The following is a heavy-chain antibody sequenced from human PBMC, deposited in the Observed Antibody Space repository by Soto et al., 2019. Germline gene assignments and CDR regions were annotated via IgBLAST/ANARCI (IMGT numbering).Heavy chain of an antibody. D-gene: IGHD3-9*01. CDR1: GFTFGIYG. CDR3: AKEGLRYFDWLRNWFDP. J-gene: IGHJ5*02. V-gene: IGHV3-30*02. Sequence: PGGSLRLSCAASGFTFGIYGMHWVRQAPGKGLEWVAVIWYDGSIKYHADSVKGRFTISRDNSKNTLYLQMNSLRAEDTAVYYCAKEGLRYFDWLRNWFDPWGQGTLVTVSS. CDR2: IWYDGSIK.